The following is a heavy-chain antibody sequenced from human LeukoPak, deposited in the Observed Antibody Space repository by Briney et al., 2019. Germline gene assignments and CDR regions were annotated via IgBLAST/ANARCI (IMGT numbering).Heavy chain of an antibody. CDR1: GFTFNVYA. J-gene: IGHJ3*01. V-gene: IGHV3-23*01. CDR2: IGTPDST. D-gene: IGHD3-3*02. Sequence: GGSLRLSCAASGFTFNVYAMYWVRQAPGRGLEWVSSIGTPDSTHYANSVKGRLTISRDDSKNTVFLQMNSLRAEDSATYYCAKDRENGNGIWDAFDVWGQGTVVTVSS. CDR3: AKDRENGNGIWDAFDV.